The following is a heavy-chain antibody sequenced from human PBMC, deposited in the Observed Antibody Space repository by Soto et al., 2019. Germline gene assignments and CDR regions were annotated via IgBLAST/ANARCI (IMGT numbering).Heavy chain of an antibody. D-gene: IGHD3-22*01. J-gene: IGHJ4*02. CDR2: INHSGST. V-gene: IGHV4-34*01. Sequence: SETLSVTCAVYGGSFSGYYWSWSRQPPGKGLEWIGEINHSGSTNYNPSLKSRVTISVDTSKNQFSLKLSSVTAADTAVYYCARGRRLDYYDSSGYYKPRFDYWGQGTLVTVS. CDR3: ARGRRLDYYDSSGYYKPRFDY. CDR1: GGSFSGYY.